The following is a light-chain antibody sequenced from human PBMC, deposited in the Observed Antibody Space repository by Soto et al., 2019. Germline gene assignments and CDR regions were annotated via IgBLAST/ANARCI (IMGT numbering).Light chain of an antibody. J-gene: IGLJ1*01. Sequence: QSVLTQPRSVSGSPGQSVTISCTGTSSDVGNFNYVSWYQQYPGKAPKVMIYDVSKRPSGVPDRFSGSKSGNTASLTISGLQAEDEADYYCCSYAGTYTYVFGTGTKLTVL. CDR1: SSDVGNFNY. CDR2: DVS. V-gene: IGLV2-11*01. CDR3: CSYAGTYTYV.